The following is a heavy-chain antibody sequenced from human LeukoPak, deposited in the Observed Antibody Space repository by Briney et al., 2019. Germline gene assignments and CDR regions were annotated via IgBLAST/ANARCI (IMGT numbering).Heavy chain of an antibody. CDR1: GGTFSSYA. Sequence: ASVKVSCKASGGTFSSYAISWVRQAPGQGLEWMGGIIPIFGTANYAQKFQGRVTITTDESTSTAYMELSSLRSEDTAVYYCARATTVVLTSRVDAFDIWGQGTMVTVSS. CDR2: IIPIFGTA. V-gene: IGHV1-69*05. J-gene: IGHJ3*02. CDR3: ARATTVVLTSRVDAFDI. D-gene: IGHD4-23*01.